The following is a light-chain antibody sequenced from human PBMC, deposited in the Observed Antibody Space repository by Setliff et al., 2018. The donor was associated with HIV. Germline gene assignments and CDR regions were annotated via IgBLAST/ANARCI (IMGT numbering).Light chain of an antibody. J-gene: IGLJ1*01. CDR1: SSDVGSYNF. Sequence: QSALAQPRSVSGSPGQSVTIPCTGTSSDVGSYNFVTWYQQHPGKVLKLIIYDVTRRPSGVPDRFSGSGSGNTASLPISGLQAEDEADYYCSSFAGRLHVFGTGTKVTVL. CDR2: DVT. V-gene: IGLV2-11*01. CDR3: SSFAGRLHV.